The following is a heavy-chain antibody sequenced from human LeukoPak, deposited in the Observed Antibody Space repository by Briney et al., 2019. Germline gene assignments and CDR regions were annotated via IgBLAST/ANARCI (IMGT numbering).Heavy chain of an antibody. CDR1: GFTFSKYG. V-gene: IGHV3-33*08. J-gene: IGHJ4*02. Sequence: GGSLRLSCVTTGFTFSKYGMHWVRQAPGKGLEWVAVISYDGNNKYYADSVKGRFTISRDNAKNSLYLQMNSLRAEDTAVYYCARGMFHGYCTDYWGQGTLVTVSS. CDR3: ARGMFHGYCTDY. CDR2: ISYDGNNK. D-gene: IGHD3-3*01.